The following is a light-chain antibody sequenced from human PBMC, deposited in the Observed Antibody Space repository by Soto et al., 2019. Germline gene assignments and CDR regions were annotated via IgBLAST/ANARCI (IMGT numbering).Light chain of an antibody. J-gene: IGLJ3*02. CDR2: RNN. CDR3: ASWEDSLTGWV. Sequence: QSVLTQPPSVSGTPGQRVTISCSGSSSNFGSNPANWFQQLPGTAPKVLIKRNNERPSGVPDRFSGFKSGTSAALAISGLQSEDEGVYYYASWEDSLTGWVFGGGTKLTVL. CDR1: SSNFGSNP. V-gene: IGLV1-44*01.